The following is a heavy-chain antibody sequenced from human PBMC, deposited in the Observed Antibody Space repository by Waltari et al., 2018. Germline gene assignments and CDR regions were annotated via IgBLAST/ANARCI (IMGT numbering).Heavy chain of an antibody. CDR2: IWDDGSNK. CDR1: GFTFSSYG. J-gene: IGHJ3*02. V-gene: IGHV3-33*06. D-gene: IGHD3-10*01. CDR3: AKDYRLRVRGVIFPDAFDI. Sequence: QVQLVESGGGVVQPGRSLRLSCAASGFTFSSYGMHWVRQAPGKGLEWVAVIWDDGSNKYYADSVKGRFTISRDNSKNTLYLQMNSLRAEDTAVYYCAKDYRLRVRGVIFPDAFDIWGQGTMVTVSS.